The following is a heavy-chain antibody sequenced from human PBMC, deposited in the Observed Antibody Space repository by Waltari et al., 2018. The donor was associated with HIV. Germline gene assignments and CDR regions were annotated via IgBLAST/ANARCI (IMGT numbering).Heavy chain of an antibody. CDR1: GGSFSGYY. Sequence: QVQLQQWGAGLLKPSETLSLTCAVYGGSFSGYYWSWIRQHPGKGLEWIGEINHSGSTNYNPSLKSRVTISVDTSKNQFSLKLSSVTAADTAVYYCAKQYYYDSSGPGRMDVWGQGTMVTVSS. CDR3: AKQYYYDSSGPGRMDV. J-gene: IGHJ6*02. CDR2: INHSGST. D-gene: IGHD3-22*01. V-gene: IGHV4-34*01.